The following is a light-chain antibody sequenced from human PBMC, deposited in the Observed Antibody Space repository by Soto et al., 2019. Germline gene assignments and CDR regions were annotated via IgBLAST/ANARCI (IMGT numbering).Light chain of an antibody. Sequence: QSVLTQLPSVSGAPGQSVTISCTGNSSDVGSYNRVSWYQQPPGTAPKLMIYEVSNRPSGVPDRFSGSKSGNTASLTISGLQAEDEADYYCSSYKSSSTYVFGTGTKVTVL. CDR1: SSDVGSYNR. V-gene: IGLV2-18*02. CDR3: SSYKSSSTYV. J-gene: IGLJ1*01. CDR2: EVS.